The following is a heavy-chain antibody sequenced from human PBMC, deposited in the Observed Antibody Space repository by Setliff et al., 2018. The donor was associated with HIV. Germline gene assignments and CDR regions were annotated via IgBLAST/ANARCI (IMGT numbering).Heavy chain of an antibody. V-gene: IGHV3-53*05. CDR2: IYSCGST. CDR3: AKGHYSSGDSKQNGFDM. Sequence: GESLKISCAASGFIVSSNNMSWVRQAPGKGLEWASLIYSCGSTYYADSVKGRFTISRDNSKNTLYLQMNSLRAEDTVVYYCAKGHYSSGDSKQNGFDMWGQGTMVTVSS. J-gene: IGHJ3*02. D-gene: IGHD3-22*01. CDR1: GFIVSSNN.